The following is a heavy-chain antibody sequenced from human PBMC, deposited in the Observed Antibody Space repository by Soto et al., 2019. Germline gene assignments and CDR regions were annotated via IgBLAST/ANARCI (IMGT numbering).Heavy chain of an antibody. J-gene: IGHJ4*02. CDR3: AKVPPVLRYFDWSPYFDY. V-gene: IGHV3-23*01. CDR2: ISGSGGST. D-gene: IGHD3-9*01. Sequence: PGGSLRLSCAASGFTFSSYAMSWVRQAPGKGLEWVSAISGSGGSTYYADSVKGRFTISRDNSKNTLYLQMNSLRAEDTAVYYCAKVPPVLRYFDWSPYFDYWGQGTLVTVSS. CDR1: GFTFSSYA.